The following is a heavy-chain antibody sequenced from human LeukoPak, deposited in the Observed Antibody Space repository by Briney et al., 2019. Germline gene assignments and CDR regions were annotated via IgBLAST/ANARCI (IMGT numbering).Heavy chain of an antibody. V-gene: IGHV3-7*01. CDR1: GFTFRDYSDYW. CDR2: IKQDGSEK. Sequence: PGGSLRLSCAASGFTFRDYSDYWMSWVRQAPGKGLEWVANIKQDGSEKYYVDSVKGRFTISRDNAKNSLFLQMNSLRAEDTAVYYCAGVGRYSYAHNSWGQGTLVTVSS. J-gene: IGHJ4*02. D-gene: IGHD5-18*01. CDR3: AGVGRYSYAHNS.